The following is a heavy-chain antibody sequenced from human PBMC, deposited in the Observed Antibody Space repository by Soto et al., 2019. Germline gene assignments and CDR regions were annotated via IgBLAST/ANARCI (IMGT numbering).Heavy chain of an antibody. CDR2: IIPIFGTA. Sequence: QVQLVQSGAEVKKPGSSVKVSCKASGGTFSSYAISWVRQAPGQGLEWMGGIIPIFGTANYAQKFQGRVTITADESTSTAYMERSSLRSEDTAVYYCARDSPYQKDIVVVPAYYGMDVWGQGTTVTVSS. CDR1: GGTFSSYA. D-gene: IGHD2-2*01. J-gene: IGHJ6*02. CDR3: ARDSPYQKDIVVVPAYYGMDV. V-gene: IGHV1-69*01.